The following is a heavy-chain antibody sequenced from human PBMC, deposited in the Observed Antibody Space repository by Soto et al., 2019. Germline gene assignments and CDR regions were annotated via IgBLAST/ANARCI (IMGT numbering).Heavy chain of an antibody. J-gene: IGHJ4*02. D-gene: IGHD1-26*01. CDR2: INGGGSTT. CDR3: ARVVAHYNGSYRTIDY. CDR1: GFTFSAYW. V-gene: IGHV3-74*01. Sequence: GGSLRLSCAASGFTFSAYWMYWVRQAPGKGLVWVSRINGGGSTTSYADSVKGRFTVSRDNAKNTLYLQMNSLRAEDTAVYYCARVVAHYNGSYRTIDYRGQGTLVTVSS.